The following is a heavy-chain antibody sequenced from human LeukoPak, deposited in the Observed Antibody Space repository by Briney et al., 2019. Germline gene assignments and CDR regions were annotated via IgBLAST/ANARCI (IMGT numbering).Heavy chain of an antibody. Sequence: GGSLRLSCAASGFTFSSYSMNWVRQAPGKGLEWVSSISSSSSYIYYADSVKGRFTISRDNAKNSLYLQMNSLRAEDTAVYYCASVLYGANGFDYWGQGTPVTVSS. CDR1: GFTFSSYS. D-gene: IGHD4-23*01. CDR2: ISSSSSYI. V-gene: IGHV3-21*04. J-gene: IGHJ4*02. CDR3: ASVLYGANGFDY.